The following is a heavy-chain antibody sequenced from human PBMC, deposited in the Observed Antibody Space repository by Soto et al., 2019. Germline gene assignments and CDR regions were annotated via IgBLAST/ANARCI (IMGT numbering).Heavy chain of an antibody. D-gene: IGHD3-10*01. J-gene: IGHJ4*02. V-gene: IGHV4-34*01. CDR2: INHSGST. Sequence: SETLSLTCAVYGGSFSGYYWSWIRQPPGKGLEWIGEINHSGSTNYNPSLKSRVTISVDTSKNQFSLKLSSVTAADTAVYYCARGRGRGYYYGSGSYYNYFDYWGQGTLVTVSS. CDR3: ARGRGRGYYYGSGSYYNYFDY. CDR1: GGSFSGYY.